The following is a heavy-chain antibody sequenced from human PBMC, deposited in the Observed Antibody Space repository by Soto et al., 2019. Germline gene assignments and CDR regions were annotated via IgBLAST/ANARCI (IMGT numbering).Heavy chain of an antibody. CDR2: IIPIFGTA. J-gene: IGHJ4*02. V-gene: IGHV1-69*01. CDR3: ARSLAVAGISENTFDY. Sequence: SVKVSCTASGGTFSSYAISWVRQAPGQGLEWMGGIIPIFGTANYAQKFQGRVTITADESTSTAYMELSSLRSEDTAVYYCARSLAVAGISENTFDYWGQGTLVTVSS. CDR1: GGTFSSYA. D-gene: IGHD6-19*01.